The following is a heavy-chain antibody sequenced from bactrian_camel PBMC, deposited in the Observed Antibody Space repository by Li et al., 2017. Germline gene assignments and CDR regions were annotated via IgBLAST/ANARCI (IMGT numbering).Heavy chain of an antibody. V-gene: IGHV3S53*01. CDR1: GIAYNSVC. Sequence: VQLVESGGGSVQAGGSLTLSCRVTGIAYNSVCMGWFRQVPGKEREGVASILGLTTTSYEDSVKGRFIISRDNAKNTLWLQMKDLKPEDTGIYYCAADAVARDCYSGDWFRPQRMNYWGLGPRSPSP. CDR2: ILGLTTT. J-gene: IGHJ4*01. D-gene: IGHD3*01.